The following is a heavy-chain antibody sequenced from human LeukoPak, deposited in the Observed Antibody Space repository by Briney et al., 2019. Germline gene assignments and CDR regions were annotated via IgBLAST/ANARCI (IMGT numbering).Heavy chain of an antibody. D-gene: IGHD2-15*01. CDR1: GFTFSSYA. Sequence: PGGSLRLSCAASGFTFSSYAMHWVRQAPGKGLEYVSAISSNGGSTYYANSVKGRFTISRDNSKNTLSLQMGSLRAEDMAVYYCARVSRNCSGGSCYSRLLDYWGQRTLVTVSS. J-gene: IGHJ4*02. V-gene: IGHV3-64*01. CDR3: ARVSRNCSGGSCYSRLLDY. CDR2: ISSNGGST.